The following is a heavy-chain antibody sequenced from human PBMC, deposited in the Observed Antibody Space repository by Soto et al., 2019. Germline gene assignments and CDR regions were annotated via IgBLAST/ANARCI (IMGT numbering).Heavy chain of an antibody. CDR2: ISSSSSTI. CDR1: GFTFSSYS. J-gene: IGHJ3*02. D-gene: IGHD2-15*01. Sequence: EVQLLESGGGLVQPGGSLRLSCAASGFTFSSYSMNWVRQAPGKGLEWVSYISSSSSTIYYADSVKGRFTISRDNAKNSLYLQMNSLRDEDTAVYYCARDQFVVVVAATPAFDIWGQGTMVTVSS. V-gene: IGHV3-48*02. CDR3: ARDQFVVVVAATPAFDI.